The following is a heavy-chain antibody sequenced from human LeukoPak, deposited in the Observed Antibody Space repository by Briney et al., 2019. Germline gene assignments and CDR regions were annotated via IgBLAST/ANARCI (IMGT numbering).Heavy chain of an antibody. D-gene: IGHD2-2*01. Sequence: SETLSLTCTVSGGSISSSSDYWGWIRQPPGKGLEWIGTISYSGSTYYNPSLKSRVTISVDTSKNQFSLKLNSVTAADTAVYHCARHWFHCSIAGCYYDSWGQGTLDTVSS. CDR3: ARHWFHCSIAGCYYDS. V-gene: IGHV4-39*01. CDR1: GGSISSSSDY. J-gene: IGHJ4*02. CDR2: ISYSGST.